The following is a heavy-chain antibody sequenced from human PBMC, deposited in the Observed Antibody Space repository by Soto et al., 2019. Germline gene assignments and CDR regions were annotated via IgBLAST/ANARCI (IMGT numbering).Heavy chain of an antibody. Sequence: GGSLRLSCAASGFTFSSYAMSWVRQAPGKGLEWVSGISGSGGSTYYADSVKGRFTISRDNSKNTLYLQMNSLRAEDTAVYYCAKAAAAGGYYYYYGMDVWGQGTTVTVSS. CDR2: ISGSGGST. V-gene: IGHV3-23*01. CDR3: AKAAAAGGYYYYYGMDV. D-gene: IGHD6-13*01. CDR1: GFTFSSYA. J-gene: IGHJ6*02.